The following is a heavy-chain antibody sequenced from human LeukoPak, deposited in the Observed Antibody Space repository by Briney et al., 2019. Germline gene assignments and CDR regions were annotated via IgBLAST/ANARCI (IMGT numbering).Heavy chain of an antibody. D-gene: IGHD2-2*01. CDR3: RKIRGHCSSTSCYHELDY. J-gene: IGHJ4*02. CDR2: INYSGST. CDR1: GGSISSSSYY. V-gene: IGHV4-39*01. Sequence: SETLSLTCTVSGGSISSSSYYWGWIRQPPGKGLEWIGSINYSGSTYYNPSLKSRVTISVDTSKNQFSLKLSSVTAADTAVYYCRKIRGHCSSTSCYHELDYWGQGTLVTVSS.